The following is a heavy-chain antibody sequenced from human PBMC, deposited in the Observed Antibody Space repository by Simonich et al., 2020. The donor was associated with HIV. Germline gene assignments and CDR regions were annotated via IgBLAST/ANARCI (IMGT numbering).Heavy chain of an antibody. CDR1: GGSLRGTY. CDR3: ARLTAGGLGEYFQH. CDR2: INHSGST. Sequence: QVQLQQWGAGLLKPSENLSLTCAVIGGSLRGTYWSWILQPPGKGREWVGEINHSGSTNYNPSLKSRVTISVDTSKNQFSLKLSSVTAADTAVYYCARLTAGGLGEYFQHWGQGTLVTVSS. V-gene: IGHV4-34*01. J-gene: IGHJ1*01. D-gene: IGHD6-13*01.